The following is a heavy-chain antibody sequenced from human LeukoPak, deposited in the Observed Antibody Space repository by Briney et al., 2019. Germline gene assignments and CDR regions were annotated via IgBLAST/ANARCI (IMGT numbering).Heavy chain of an antibody. V-gene: IGHV1-69*05. CDR1: GGTFSSYA. D-gene: IGHD1-7*01. Sequence: SVKVSCKASGGTFSSYAISWVRQAPGQGLEWMGGIIPIFGTANYAQKFQGRVTITTDESTSTAYMELSSLRSEDTAVYYCAQGDWNYRNYYYMDVWSKGTTVTVSS. J-gene: IGHJ6*03. CDR3: AQGDWNYRNYYYMDV. CDR2: IIPIFGTA.